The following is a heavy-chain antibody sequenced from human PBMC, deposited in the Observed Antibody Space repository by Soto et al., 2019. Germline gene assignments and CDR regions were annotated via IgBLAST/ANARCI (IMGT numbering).Heavy chain of an antibody. CDR2: IYHSGST. V-gene: IGHV4-4*02. D-gene: IGHD6-13*01. Sequence: QVQLQESGPGLVKPSGTLSLTCAVSGGSISSSNWWSWVRQPPGKGLEWIGEIYHSGSTNYNPSPTRRLTISVDKSKNQFSLKLSSVTAADPAVYYCARVSAAGTYFDYWGQGTLVTVSS. J-gene: IGHJ4*02. CDR3: ARVSAAGTYFDY. CDR1: GGSISSSNW.